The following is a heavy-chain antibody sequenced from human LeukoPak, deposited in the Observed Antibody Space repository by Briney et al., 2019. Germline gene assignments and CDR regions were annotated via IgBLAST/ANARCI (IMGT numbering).Heavy chain of an antibody. CDR1: GFTFSSYW. D-gene: IGHD5-18*01. Sequence: PGGSLRLSCAASGFTFSSYWMHWVRHAPGKGLVWVSRINSDGSSTSYADSVKGRFTISRDNAKNTLYLQMNRLRAEDTAVYYCAREGYSYGYYYYYYMDVWGKGTTVTVSS. CDR2: INSDGSST. V-gene: IGHV3-74*01. J-gene: IGHJ6*03. CDR3: AREGYSYGYYYYYYMDV.